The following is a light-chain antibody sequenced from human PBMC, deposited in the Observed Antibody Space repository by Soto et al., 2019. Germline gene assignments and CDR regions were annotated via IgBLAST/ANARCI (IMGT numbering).Light chain of an antibody. V-gene: IGKV3-15*01. CDR1: QSVSAN. J-gene: IGKJ1*01. CDR3: QQYSIWRT. Sequence: EIVLTQSPAALSVSLGEAVTLSCRASQSVSANLAWYQQRPGQAPRLLIYGISTRAPDTPDRFSGSGSATEFTLTISSLQSEDFVVYYCQQYSIWRTFGQGTKVDIK. CDR2: GIS.